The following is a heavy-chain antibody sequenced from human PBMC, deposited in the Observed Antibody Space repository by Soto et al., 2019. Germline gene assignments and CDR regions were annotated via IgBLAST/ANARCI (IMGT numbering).Heavy chain of an antibody. CDR1: GFTFSSDA. Sequence: EVQLLESGGGLIQPGGSLRLSCAASGFTFSSDAMAWVRQAPGKGLEWVSAISNTGRSTYYADSVKCRLTISRDNSKNTRYLQMSSLSVEDTAIYYCAKEVGGGSYGGFGYWGQGALVTVSS. J-gene: IGHJ4*02. CDR3: AKEVGGGSYGGFGY. D-gene: IGHD3-16*01. CDR2: ISNTGRST. V-gene: IGHV3-23*01.